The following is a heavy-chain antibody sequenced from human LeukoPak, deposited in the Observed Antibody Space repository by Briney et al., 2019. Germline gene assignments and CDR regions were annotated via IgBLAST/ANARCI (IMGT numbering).Heavy chain of an antibody. CDR3: ARTFKAVVVPAASPPYNWFDP. J-gene: IGHJ5*02. Sequence: ASVKVSCKASGYTFTSYGISWVRQAPGQGLEWMGWINPNSGGTNYAQKFRGRVTMTRDTSISTAYMELSRLRSDDTAVYYCARTFKAVVVPAASPPYNWFDPWGQGTLVTVSS. V-gene: IGHV1-2*02. D-gene: IGHD2-2*01. CDR2: INPNSGGT. CDR1: GYTFTSYG.